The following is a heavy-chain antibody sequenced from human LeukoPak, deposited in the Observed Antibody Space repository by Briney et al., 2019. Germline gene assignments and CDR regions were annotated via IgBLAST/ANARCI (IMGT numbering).Heavy chain of an antibody. V-gene: IGHV4-34*01. CDR3: ARGSGYSYGGQFDY. CDR1: GGSISSYY. Sequence: NPSETLSLTYTVSGGSISSYYWSWIRQPPGKGLEWIGEINHSGSTNYNPSLKSRVTISVDTSKNQFSLKLSSVTAADTAVYYCARGSGYSYGGQFDYWGQGTLVTVSS. CDR2: INHSGST. J-gene: IGHJ4*02. D-gene: IGHD5-18*01.